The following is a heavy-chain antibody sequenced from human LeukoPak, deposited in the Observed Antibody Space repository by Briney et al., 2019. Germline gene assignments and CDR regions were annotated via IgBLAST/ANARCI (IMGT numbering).Heavy chain of an antibody. J-gene: IGHJ4*02. CDR1: GFTFSTSA. CDR3: ARDPLRYLRVGHYDY. V-gene: IGHV3-21*01. Sequence: GGSLRLSCAASGFTFSTSAMNWVRQVPGKGLEWVSSIDYDSSHIYYAASVRGRFTISRDNARNSVYLQMNSLRVEDTVVYYCARDPLRYLRVGHYDYWGQGTLVAVSS. CDR2: IDYDSSHI. D-gene: IGHD3-9*01.